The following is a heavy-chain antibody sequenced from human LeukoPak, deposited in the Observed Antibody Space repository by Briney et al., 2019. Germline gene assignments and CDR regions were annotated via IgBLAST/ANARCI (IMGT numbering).Heavy chain of an antibody. CDR2: IIPIFGTA. J-gene: IGHJ4*02. CDR3: ARAKGRLQQLDTFGY. D-gene: IGHD6-13*01. Sequence: SVKVSCKAFGGTFSSYAISWVRQTPGQGLEWMGGIIPIFGTANYAQKFQGRVTITTDESTSTAYMELSSLRSEDTAVYYCARAKGRLQQLDTFGYWGQGTLVTVSS. CDR1: GGTFSSYA. V-gene: IGHV1-69*05.